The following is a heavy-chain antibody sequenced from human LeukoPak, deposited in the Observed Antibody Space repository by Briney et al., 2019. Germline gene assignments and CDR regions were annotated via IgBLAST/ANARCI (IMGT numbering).Heavy chain of an antibody. CDR2: IYSGGST. D-gene: IGHD3-9*01. CDR1: GFTVSSNY. Sequence: PGGSLRLSCAASGFTVSSNYMSWVRQAPGKGLEWVSVIYSGGSTYYADSVKGRFTISRDNSKNTLYLQMNSLRAEDTAVYYCARAGRDQSEIFYYFDYWGQGTLVTVSS. V-gene: IGHV3-66*01. J-gene: IGHJ4*02. CDR3: ARAGRDQSEIFYYFDY.